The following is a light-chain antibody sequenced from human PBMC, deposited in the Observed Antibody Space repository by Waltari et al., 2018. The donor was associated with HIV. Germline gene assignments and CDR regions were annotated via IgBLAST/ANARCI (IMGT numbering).Light chain of an antibody. CDR2: GAS. CDR3: QLYGSSMWT. Sequence: EIVLPQSPATLSLSPGEGAPPPCRASQSVRSNSLAWYQQRPGQAPRLLIYGASTRATGIPDRFSGSGSATDFTLTISGLEPEDFAVYYCQLYGSSMWTFGQGTKVEIK. CDR1: QSVRSNS. V-gene: IGKV3-20*01. J-gene: IGKJ1*01.